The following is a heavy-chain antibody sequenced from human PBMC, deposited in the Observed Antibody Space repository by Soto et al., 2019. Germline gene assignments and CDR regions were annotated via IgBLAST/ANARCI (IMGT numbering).Heavy chain of an antibody. V-gene: IGHV3-20*04. CDR3: AKAQGSYYFDY. D-gene: IGHD1-26*01. CDR2: INWNGGST. Sequence: GGSLRLSCAASGFTFGDYGMSWVRQAPGKGLEWVSGINWNGGSTGYADSVKGRFTISRDNAKNSLYLQMNSLRAEDTAVYYCAKAQGSYYFDYWGQGTLVTVSS. CDR1: GFTFGDYG. J-gene: IGHJ4*02.